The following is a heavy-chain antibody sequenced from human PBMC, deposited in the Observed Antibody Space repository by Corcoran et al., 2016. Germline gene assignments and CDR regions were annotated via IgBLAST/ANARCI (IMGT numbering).Heavy chain of an antibody. CDR1: GGSFSGYY. CDR3: AQSRLRTRDFQH. CDR2: INHSGST. J-gene: IGHJ1*01. V-gene: IGHV4-34*01. Sequence: QVQLQQWGAGLLKPSETLSLTCAVYGGSFSGYYWSWIRQPPGKGLEWIGEINHSGSTNYNPSLKSRVTISVDTSKNQFSLKLSSVTAADTAVYYWAQSRLRTRDFQHWGQGTLVTVSS. D-gene: IGHD5-12*01.